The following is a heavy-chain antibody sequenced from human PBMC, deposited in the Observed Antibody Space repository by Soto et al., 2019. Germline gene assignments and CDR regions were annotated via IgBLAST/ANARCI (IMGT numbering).Heavy chain of an antibody. CDR2: IDPSDSYT. V-gene: IGHV5-10-1*01. D-gene: IGHD2-2*01. CDR1: GYSFTSYW. Sequence: PGEYLKVSCKGSGYSFTSYWISWVRQMPGKGLEWMGRIDPSDSYTNYSPSFQGHVTISADKSISTAYLQWSSLKASDTAMYYCARLLGYWSSTSCQAPLDFDYCGQGTLVTVSS. J-gene: IGHJ4*02. CDR3: ARLLGYWSSTSCQAPLDFDY.